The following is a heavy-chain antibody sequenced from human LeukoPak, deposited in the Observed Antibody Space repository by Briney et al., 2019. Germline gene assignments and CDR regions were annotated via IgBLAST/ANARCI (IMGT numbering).Heavy chain of an antibody. CDR1: GGSFSGYY. CDR3: ARAYYDFWSGYYTGLYFDY. Sequence: SETLSLTCAVYGGSFSGYYWSWIRQPPGKGLEWIGEINHSGSTNYNSSLKSRVTISVDTSKNQFSLKLSSVTAADTAVYYCARAYYDFWSGYYTGLYFDYWGQGTLVTVSS. V-gene: IGHV4-34*01. CDR2: INHSGST. D-gene: IGHD3-3*01. J-gene: IGHJ4*02.